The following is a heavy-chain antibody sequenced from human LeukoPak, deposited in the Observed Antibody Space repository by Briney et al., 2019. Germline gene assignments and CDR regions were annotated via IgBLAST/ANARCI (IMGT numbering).Heavy chain of an antibody. CDR1: GYSFINYW. J-gene: IGHJ4*02. CDR3: ARQNDFRLDY. Sequence: GESLKISCKGSGYSFINYWIGWVRQMPGKGLEWMGIIYPGDSDTRYSPSLQGQVTISVDTSIGTAYLQWSSLKASDTAIYYCARQNDFRLDYWGQGTLVTVSS. D-gene: IGHD3-3*01. CDR2: IYPGDSDT. V-gene: IGHV5-51*01.